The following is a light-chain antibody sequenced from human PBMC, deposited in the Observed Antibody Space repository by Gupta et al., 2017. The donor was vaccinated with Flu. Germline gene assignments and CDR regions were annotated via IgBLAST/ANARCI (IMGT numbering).Light chain of an antibody. V-gene: IGKV3-20*01. CDR2: GTS. J-gene: IGKJ1*01. Sequence: EIVLTQSPDTLSLSPGESATLSCGASRSVNNNYLAWYQQKPGQPPRLLIYGTSYRATGSPYRFSGSGSGTDFTLTISRLEPEDFAVYYCQQYYTSPWTFGQGTKVEVK. CDR3: QQYYTSPWT. CDR1: RSVNNNY.